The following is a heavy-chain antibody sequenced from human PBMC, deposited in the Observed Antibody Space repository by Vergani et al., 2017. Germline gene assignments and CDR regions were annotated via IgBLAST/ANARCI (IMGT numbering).Heavy chain of an antibody. J-gene: IGHJ4*02. Sequence: EVQLVQSGAEVKKPGESLTISCKGSGYSFTSYWIGWVRQMPGKGLEWMGIIYPGDSDTRYSPSFQGQVTISADKSISTAYLQWSSLKASDTAMYYCASTTHTAGPSYYFDYWGQGTLVTVSS. CDR3: ASTTHTAGPSYYFDY. CDR2: IYPGDSDT. CDR1: GYSFTSYW. V-gene: IGHV5-51*01. D-gene: IGHD6-13*01.